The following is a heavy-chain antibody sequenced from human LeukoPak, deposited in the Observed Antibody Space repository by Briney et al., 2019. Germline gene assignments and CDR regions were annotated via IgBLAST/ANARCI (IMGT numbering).Heavy chain of an antibody. Sequence: GESLQISCKGSGYSFTSYWISWVRQMPGKGLEWMGRTDASDSYTNYSPSFQGHVTISADKSINTAYLQWSSLKASDTAMNYCARQGYSSSSHPDYWGQGTLVTVSS. D-gene: IGHD6-6*01. V-gene: IGHV5-10-1*01. J-gene: IGHJ4*02. CDR1: GYSFTSYW. CDR3: ARQGYSSSSHPDY. CDR2: TDASDSYT.